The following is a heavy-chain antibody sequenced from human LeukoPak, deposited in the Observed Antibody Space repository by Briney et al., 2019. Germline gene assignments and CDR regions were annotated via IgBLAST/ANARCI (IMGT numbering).Heavy chain of an antibody. CDR2: ISTSSGTI. Sequence: GGSLRLSCAASGFTFSSYSMTWVRQAPGKGLEWVSYISTSSGTIYYADSVKGRFTISRDNANNSLYLQMNSLRAEDTAVYYCAKGSGFDYWGQGTLVTVSS. CDR3: AKGSGFDY. CDR1: GFTFSSYS. V-gene: IGHV3-48*04. J-gene: IGHJ4*02. D-gene: IGHD2-15*01.